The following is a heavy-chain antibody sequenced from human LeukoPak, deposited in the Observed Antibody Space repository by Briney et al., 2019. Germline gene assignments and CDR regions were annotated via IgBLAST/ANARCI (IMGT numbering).Heavy chain of an antibody. J-gene: IGHJ4*02. CDR1: GFTFSSYW. Sequence: PGGSLRLSCAASGFTFSSYWMHWVRQAPGKGLVWVSRISSEGGTTNYADSVKGRFTISRDNAKNTLYLQMNSLRAEDTAVYYCARDRGNGWNHPADWGQGTRVTVSS. D-gene: IGHD6-19*01. V-gene: IGHV3-74*01. CDR3: ARDRGNGWNHPAD. CDR2: ISSEGGTT.